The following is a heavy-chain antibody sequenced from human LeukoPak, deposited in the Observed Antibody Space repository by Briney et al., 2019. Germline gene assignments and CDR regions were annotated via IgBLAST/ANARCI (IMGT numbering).Heavy chain of an antibody. D-gene: IGHD1-26*01. V-gene: IGHV3-11*05. J-gene: IGHJ4*02. CDR3: ARGARDGAALGY. Sequence: SVKGRFTISRDNAKNSLYLQMNSLRAEDTAVYYCARGARDGAALGYWGQGTLVTVSS.